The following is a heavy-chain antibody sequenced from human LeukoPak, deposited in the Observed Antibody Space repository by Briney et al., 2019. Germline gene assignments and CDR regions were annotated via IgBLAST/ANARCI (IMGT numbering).Heavy chain of an antibody. D-gene: IGHD5-24*01. CDR1: GGSISNNY. CDR2: IYYSGST. V-gene: IGHV4-59*01. CDR3: ARLRDGYNFGWFDP. J-gene: IGHJ5*02. Sequence: SETLSLTCSVSGGSISNNYWSWIRQPPGKGLEWIGYIYYSGSTNYNPSLKSRVTISVDTSKNQFSLKLSSVTSADTALYYCARLRDGYNFGWFDPWGQGTLVTVFS.